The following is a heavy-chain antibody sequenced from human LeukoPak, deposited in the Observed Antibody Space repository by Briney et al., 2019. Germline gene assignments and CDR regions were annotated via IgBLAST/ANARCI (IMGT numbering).Heavy chain of an antibody. V-gene: IGHV3-53*01. CDR1: GFTVSSNY. CDR3: ARARIDY. D-gene: IGHD2/OR15-2a*01. J-gene: IGHJ4*02. CDR2: IYSSGST. Sequence: PGGSLRLSCAASGFTVSSNYMSWVRQAPGKGLEWVSVIYSSGSTYYADSVKGRFTISRDNAKNSLYLQMNSLRAEDSAIYYCARARIDYWGQGTLVTVSS.